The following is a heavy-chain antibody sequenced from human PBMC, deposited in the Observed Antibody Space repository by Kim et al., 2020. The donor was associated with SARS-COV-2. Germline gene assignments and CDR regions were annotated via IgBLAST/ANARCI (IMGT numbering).Heavy chain of an antibody. CDR2: INSDGSST. Sequence: GGSLRLSCAVSGFIFSSYWMHWVRQAPGKGLVWVSRINSDGSSTSYADSVKGRFTISRDNVKNTLYLQMNSLRAEDTAVYYCVRDRDSGWPFDYWGQGTLVTVSS. V-gene: IGHV3-74*01. J-gene: IGHJ4*02. CDR1: GFIFSSYW. CDR3: VRDRDSGWPFDY. D-gene: IGHD6-19*01.